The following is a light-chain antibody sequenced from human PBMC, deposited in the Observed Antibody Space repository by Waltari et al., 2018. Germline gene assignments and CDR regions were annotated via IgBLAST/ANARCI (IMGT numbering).Light chain of an antibody. J-gene: IGKJ4*01. CDR3: QQSYITPRT. V-gene: IGKV1-39*01. Sequence: DIHLTQSPSSLSASVGDTLPITCRANQSINTYLNWFQQKQGSAPKLLMYATSRLEGGAPSRFSGSGSGTDFTLTIRSLEPEDFATYYCQQSYITPRTFGRGTKVDTK. CDR1: QSINTY. CDR2: ATS.